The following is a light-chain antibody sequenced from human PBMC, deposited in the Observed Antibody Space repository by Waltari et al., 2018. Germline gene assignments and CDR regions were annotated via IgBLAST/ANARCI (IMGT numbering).Light chain of an antibody. CDR2: DVV. CDR3: SSYTSSISYV. J-gene: IGLJ1*01. CDR1: SSDVGGSNA. Sequence: QSALTQPASVSGSPGQSITISCTGTSSDVGGSNAVSWYQQHPGKAPKLMIYDVVSRPSGVPNRFSGSKSGNTASLVISGLQADDEADYYCSSYTSSISYVFGTGTKVTVL. V-gene: IGLV2-14*03.